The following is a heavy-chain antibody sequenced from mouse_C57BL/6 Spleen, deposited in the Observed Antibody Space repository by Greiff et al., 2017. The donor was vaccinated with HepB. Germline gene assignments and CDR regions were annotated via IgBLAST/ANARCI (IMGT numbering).Heavy chain of an antibody. D-gene: IGHD1-1*02. CDR2: IDPSDSET. Sequence: QVQLQQPGAELVRPGSTVKLSCKASGYTFTSYWMHWVKQRPIQGLEWIGNIDPSDSETHYNQKFKDKATWTVDKSDSTAYMQLSSLTSEDSAVYYCARRWGAYAMDYWGQGTSVTVSS. V-gene: IGHV1-52*01. CDR3: ARRWGAYAMDY. CDR1: GYTFTSYW. J-gene: IGHJ4*01.